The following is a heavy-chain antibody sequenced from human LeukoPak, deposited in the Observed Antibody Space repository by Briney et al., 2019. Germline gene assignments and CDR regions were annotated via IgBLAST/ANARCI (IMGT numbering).Heavy chain of an antibody. CDR1: GGSISSGDYY. CDR2: IYYSGTT. J-gene: IGHJ5*02. CDR3: ARDVIDYCDDVFLGWFDP. V-gene: IGHV4-30-4*08. Sequence: SETLSLTCTVSGGSISSGDYYWSWIRQPPGKGLEWIGHIYYSGTTYYNPSLKTRVTVSIDTSKNQFTLRLSSVTDADTAVYYCARDVIDYCDDVFLGWFDPWGQGTLVTVSS. D-gene: IGHD4-17*01.